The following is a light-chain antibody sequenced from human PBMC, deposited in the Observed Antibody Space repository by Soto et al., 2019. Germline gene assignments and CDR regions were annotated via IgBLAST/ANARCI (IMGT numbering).Light chain of an antibody. J-gene: IGKJ1*01. CDR3: QQYDRRPRT. V-gene: IGKV3-15*01. CDR1: QSVGSN. Sequence: VVMTQSPVTLSVSPGARATLSCRASQSVGSNFAWYQHKPCQAPRLLMYAASTRASGVPARFSGSGSGTEVTLTIRSRQSEDFAVYFCQQYDRRPRTFGQGTKVAIK. CDR2: AAS.